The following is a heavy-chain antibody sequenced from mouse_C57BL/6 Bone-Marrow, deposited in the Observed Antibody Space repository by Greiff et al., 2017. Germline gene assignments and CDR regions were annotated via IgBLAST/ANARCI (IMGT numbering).Heavy chain of an antibody. J-gene: IGHJ2*01. CDR2: IYPGSGST. CDR1: GYTFTSYW. D-gene: IGHD2-5*01. Sequence: QVQLQQPGAELVKPGASVKMSCKASGYTFTSYWITWVKQRPGQGLEWIGDIYPGSGSTNYNEKFKSKATLTVETSSSTAYMQLSSLTSEDSAVYYCARTGYSNYGYYFDYWGQGTTLTVSS. CDR3: ARTGYSNYGYYFDY. V-gene: IGHV1-55*01.